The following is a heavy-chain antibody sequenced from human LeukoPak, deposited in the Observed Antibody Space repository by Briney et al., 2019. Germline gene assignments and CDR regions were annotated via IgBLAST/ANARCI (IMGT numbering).Heavy chain of an antibody. CDR2: ISAYNGNT. CDR1: GYTFTSYG. V-gene: IGHV1-18*01. CDR3: ARGHRIVVVPAADY. J-gene: IGHJ4*02. D-gene: IGHD2-2*01. Sequence: GASVKVSCKASGYTFTSYGISWVQQAPGQGLEWMGWISAYNGNTNYAQKLQGRVTMTTDTSTSTAYMELRSLRSDDTAVYYCARGHRIVVVPAADYWGQGTLVTVSS.